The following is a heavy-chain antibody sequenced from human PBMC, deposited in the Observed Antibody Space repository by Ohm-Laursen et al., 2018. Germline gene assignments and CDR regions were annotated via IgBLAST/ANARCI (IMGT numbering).Heavy chain of an antibody. CDR1: GFSLSTSGMC. CDR2: IDWDDDK. D-gene: IGHD6-19*01. J-gene: IGHJ4*02. Sequence: TQTLTLTGTFSGFSLSTSGMCMSWIRQPPGKALEWLARIDWDDDKYYNTSLKTRLTISKDTSKNQVVLTMTNMDPMDTATYYCARIWSGRGWLFDYWGQGTLVTVSS. CDR3: ARIWSGRGWLFDY. V-gene: IGHV2-70*11.